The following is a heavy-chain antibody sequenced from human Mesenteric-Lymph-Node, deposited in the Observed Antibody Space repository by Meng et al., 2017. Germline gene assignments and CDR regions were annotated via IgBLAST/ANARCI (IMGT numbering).Heavy chain of an antibody. CDR3: AKSSLHAGTLYFDS. D-gene: IGHD2-21*02. Sequence: VQLVQSGAEVKNPGASVKASGKTSGYSFTTYGIHWVRQAPGQSLEWMGWVNAASGNTRYSQKFQDRVTINRDTSASSAYMEVSSLRSEDTAVYYCAKSSLHAGTLYFDSWGQGTLVTVSS. V-gene: IGHV1-3*01. J-gene: IGHJ4*02. CDR1: GYSFTTYG. CDR2: VNAASGNT.